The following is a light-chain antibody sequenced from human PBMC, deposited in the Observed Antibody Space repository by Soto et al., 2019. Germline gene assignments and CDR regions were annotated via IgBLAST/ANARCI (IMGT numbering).Light chain of an antibody. V-gene: IGKV1-39*01. CDR2: DAS. J-gene: IGKJ4*01. CDR1: QTISTF. CDR3: QQTYSTFVS. Sequence: DIQMTQSPSSLSASVGDRVTITCRSSQTISTFLHWFQQKPGKAPNLLIYDASSLQSGVPSRFSGSVSGTDFTLTISSLQPEDFGTYYCQQTYSTFVSFGGGTKVEMK.